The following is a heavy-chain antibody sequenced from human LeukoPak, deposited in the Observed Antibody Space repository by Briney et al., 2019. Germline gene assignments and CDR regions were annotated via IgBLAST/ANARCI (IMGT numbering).Heavy chain of an antibody. CDR3: ARSPPGRTNWNYYDY. Sequence: GGSLRLSCAASGFTFSDYAMHWVRQAPGKGLEFASVIGPIGVYTYYANSVKGRFTISRDNSKSTVSLQMGSLRDEDMAVYYSARSPPGRTNWNYYDYWGRGTLVTVSS. D-gene: IGHD1-1*01. CDR1: GFTFSDYA. J-gene: IGHJ4*02. CDR2: IGPIGVYT. V-gene: IGHV3-64*01.